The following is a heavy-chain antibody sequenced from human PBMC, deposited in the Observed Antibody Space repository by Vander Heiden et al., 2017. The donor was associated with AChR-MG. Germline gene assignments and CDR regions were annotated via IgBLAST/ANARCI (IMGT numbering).Heavy chain of an antibody. Sequence: QVQLVQSGAEVKKPGASVKVSCKASGYTFTSYDINWVRQATGQGLGWMGWMNPNSGNTGYAQKFQGRVTMTRNTSISTAYMELSSLRSEDTAVYYCARVPRYCSSTSCYMRYYMDVWGKGTTVTVSS. CDR1: GYTFTSYD. V-gene: IGHV1-8*01. D-gene: IGHD2-2*02. J-gene: IGHJ6*03. CDR2: MNPNSGNT. CDR3: ARVPRYCSSTSCYMRYYMDV.